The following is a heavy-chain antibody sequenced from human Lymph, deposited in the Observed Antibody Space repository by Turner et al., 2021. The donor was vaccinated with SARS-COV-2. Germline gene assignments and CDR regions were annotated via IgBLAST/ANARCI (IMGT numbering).Heavy chain of an antibody. Sequence: EVQLVESGGGLVQPGRSLRLSCAASGFTFDDYAMRWVRQAPGKGLEGGSGMSWNSGSIGYADSVKGRFTISRDNAKNSLYLQMNSLRAEDTALYYCAKDISSTVTTGVVNWFDPWGQGTLVTVSS. J-gene: IGHJ5*02. CDR1: GFTFDDYA. CDR3: AKDISSTVTTGVVNWFDP. V-gene: IGHV3-9*01. CDR2: MSWNSGSI. D-gene: IGHD4-17*01.